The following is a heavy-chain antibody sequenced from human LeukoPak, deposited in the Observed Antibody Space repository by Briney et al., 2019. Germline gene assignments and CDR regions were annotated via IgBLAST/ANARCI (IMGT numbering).Heavy chain of an antibody. CDR3: ARDNHIAASFDY. CDR1: GFTFSSYS. CDR2: ISSSSSYI. J-gene: IGHJ4*02. V-gene: IGHV3-21*01. D-gene: IGHD6-13*01. Sequence: GGSLRLSCAASGFTFSSYSMNWVRQAPGKGLEWVSSISSSSSYIYYADSVKGRFTISRDNAKNSLYLQMNSLRAKDTAVYYCARDNHIAASFDYWGQGTLVTVSS.